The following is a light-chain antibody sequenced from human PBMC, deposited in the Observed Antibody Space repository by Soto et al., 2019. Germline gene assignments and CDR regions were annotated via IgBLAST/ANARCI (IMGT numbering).Light chain of an antibody. CDR1: SSDVGSYNF. CDR3: SSYSGSTTRVV. V-gene: IGLV2-14*03. Sequence: QSALTQPASVSGSPGQSITISCTGTSSDVGSYNFVSWYQQHPGKAPKLMIYGVNNRPSGVSNRFSGSKSGNTASLTISGLQAEDEADYYCSSYSGSTTRVVFGGGTKLTVL. J-gene: IGLJ2*01. CDR2: GVN.